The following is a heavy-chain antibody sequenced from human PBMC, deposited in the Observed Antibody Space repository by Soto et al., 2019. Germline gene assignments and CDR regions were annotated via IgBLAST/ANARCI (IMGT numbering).Heavy chain of an antibody. V-gene: IGHV3-30-3*01. CDR1: GFTFSSYA. J-gene: IGHJ4*02. D-gene: IGHD4-17*01. CDR3: ARDLGDYDY. Sequence: PGGSLRLSCAASGFTFSSYAMHWVRQAPGKGLEWVAVISYDGSNKYYADSVKGRFTISRDNSKNTLYLQMNSLRAEDTAVYYCARDLGDYDYWGQGTLVTVSS. CDR2: ISYDGSNK.